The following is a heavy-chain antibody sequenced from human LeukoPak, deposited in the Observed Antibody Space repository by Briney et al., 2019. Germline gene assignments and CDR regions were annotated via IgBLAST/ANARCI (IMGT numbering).Heavy chain of an antibody. CDR2: ISGSGGST. Sequence: GGSLRLSCAASGFTLSSYAMSWVRQAPGKGLEWVSAISGSGGSTYYADSVKGRFTISRDNSKNTLYLQMNSLRAEDTAVYYCAKDWIRNYDYFDYWGQGTLVTVSS. J-gene: IGHJ4*02. D-gene: IGHD4-11*01. CDR3: AKDWIRNYDYFDY. CDR1: GFTLSSYA. V-gene: IGHV3-23*01.